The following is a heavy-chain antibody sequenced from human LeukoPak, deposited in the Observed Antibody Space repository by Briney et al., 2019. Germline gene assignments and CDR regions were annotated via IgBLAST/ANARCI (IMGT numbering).Heavy chain of an antibody. J-gene: IGHJ4*02. CDR3: AKSILSAYGYYFDS. D-gene: IGHD5-18*01. CDR2: ISATSSST. CDR1: GFSFSSYA. V-gene: IGHV3-23*01. Sequence: GGSLRLSCAASGFSFSSYAMTWVRGGPGTGLECVSTISATSSSTSYAASVKGRFIISRDNSKNTMFLQINSLSAEDTALYYCAKSILSAYGYYFDSWGQGTLVTVSS.